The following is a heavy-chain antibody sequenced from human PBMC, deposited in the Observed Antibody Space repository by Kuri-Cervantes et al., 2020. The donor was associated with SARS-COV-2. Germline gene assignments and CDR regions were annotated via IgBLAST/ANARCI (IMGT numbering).Heavy chain of an antibody. V-gene: IGHV1-46*01. CDR2: INPSGGST. Sequence: ASVKVSCKASGYTFTSYYMHWVRQAPGQGLEWMGIINPSGGSTSYAQKFQGRVTMTRDTSTSTAYMEVNSLTSEDTAVYFCARSQGYCTANSCSWNWFDPWGQGTQVTVSS. D-gene: IGHD2-8*02. CDR1: GYTFTSYY. CDR3: ARSQGYCTANSCSWNWFDP. J-gene: IGHJ5*02.